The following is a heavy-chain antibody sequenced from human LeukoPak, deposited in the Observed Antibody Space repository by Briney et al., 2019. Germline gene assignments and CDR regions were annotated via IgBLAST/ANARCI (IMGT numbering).Heavy chain of an antibody. CDR3: ATSPGSDDAFDI. CDR2: FDPEDGET. V-gene: IGHV1-24*01. J-gene: IGHJ3*02. Sequence: ASVTVSCKVSGYTLTELSMHWVRQAPGKGLEWMGGFDPEDGETIYAQKFQGRVTMTEDTSTDTAYMELSSLRSEDTAVYYCATSPGSDDAFDIWGQGTMVTVSS. CDR1: GYTLTELS.